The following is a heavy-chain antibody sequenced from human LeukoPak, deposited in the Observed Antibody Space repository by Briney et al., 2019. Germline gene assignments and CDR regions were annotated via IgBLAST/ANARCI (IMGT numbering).Heavy chain of an antibody. CDR2: ISYDGSNK. CDR3: VKDILSSSWSRFDS. CDR1: GFTFSSCG. D-gene: IGHD6-13*01. J-gene: IGHJ5*01. V-gene: IGHV3-30*18. Sequence: GGSLRLSCAASGFTFSSCGMHWVRQAPGKGLEWVAVISYDGSNKYYADSVKGRFTISRDNAKNSLYLQMNSLRAEDTALYYCVKDILSSSWSRFDSWGQGTLVAVSS.